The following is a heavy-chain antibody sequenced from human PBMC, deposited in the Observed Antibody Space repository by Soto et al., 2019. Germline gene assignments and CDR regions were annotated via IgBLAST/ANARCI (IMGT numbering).Heavy chain of an antibody. Sequence: GGSLRLSCAASGFTFSSYAMSWVRQAPGKGLEWVSAISGSGGSTYYADSVKGRFTISRDNSKNTLYLQMNSLRAEDTAVYYCAKGARDGWDYCYGMDVWGQGTTVTVSS. J-gene: IGHJ6*02. V-gene: IGHV3-23*01. CDR3: AKGARDGWDYCYGMDV. D-gene: IGHD6-19*01. CDR2: ISGSGGST. CDR1: GFTFSSYA.